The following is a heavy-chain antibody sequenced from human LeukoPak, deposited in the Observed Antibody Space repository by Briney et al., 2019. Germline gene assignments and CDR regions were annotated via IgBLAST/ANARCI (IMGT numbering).Heavy chain of an antibody. Sequence: SVTVSCKASGGTFSSYAISWVRQAPGQGLEWMGRIIPILGIANYAQKFQGRVTITADKSTSTAYMELSSLRSEDTAVYYCARDMTTVTTDSRIEDYWGQGTLVTVSS. J-gene: IGHJ4*02. CDR3: ARDMTTVTTDSRIEDY. V-gene: IGHV1-69*04. CDR1: GGTFSSYA. D-gene: IGHD4-17*01. CDR2: IIPILGIA.